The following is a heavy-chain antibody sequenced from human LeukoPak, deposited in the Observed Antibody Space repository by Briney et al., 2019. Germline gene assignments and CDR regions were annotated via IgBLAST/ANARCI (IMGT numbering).Heavy chain of an antibody. J-gene: IGHJ4*02. CDR1: GASISIYY. V-gene: IGHV4-4*07. D-gene: IGHD6-19*01. Sequence: SETLSLTCTVSGASISIYYWSWIRQPAGKGLEWIGCIYGSESINYNPSLKSRVTMSVDTSKNQFSLKLSSVTAADTAVYYCARVNSGWYGRLDYRGPGTLVTVSS. CDR3: ARVNSGWYGRLDY. CDR2: IYGSESI.